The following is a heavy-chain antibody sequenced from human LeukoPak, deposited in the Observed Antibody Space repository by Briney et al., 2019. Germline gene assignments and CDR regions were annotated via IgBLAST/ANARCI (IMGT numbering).Heavy chain of an antibody. J-gene: IGHJ4*02. CDR3: ARAARYNSGWYYFDY. CDR1: GGSISSYY. D-gene: IGHD6-19*01. CDR2: IYYSGST. Sequence: SETLSLTCTVSGGSISSYYWSWIRQPPGKGLEWIGYIYYSGSTNYNPSLKSRVTISVDTSKNQFSLKLSSLTAADTAVYYCARAARYNSGWYYFDYWGQGTLVTVSS. V-gene: IGHV4-59*13.